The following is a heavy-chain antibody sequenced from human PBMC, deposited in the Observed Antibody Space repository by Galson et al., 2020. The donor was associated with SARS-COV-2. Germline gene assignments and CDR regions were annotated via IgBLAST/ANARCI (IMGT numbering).Heavy chain of an antibody. J-gene: IGHJ6*02. CDR2: ISAYNGNP. CDR3: ARIDCSSTSCLPPNYYGMDV. Sequence: GESLKISCKASGYTFTSYGISWVRQAPGQGLEWMGWISAYNGNPNYAQKLQGRVTMTTDTSTSTAYMELRSLRSDDTAVYYCARIDCSSTSCLPPNYYGMDVWGQGTTVTVSS. CDR1: GYTFTSYG. V-gene: IGHV1-18*01. D-gene: IGHD2-2*01.